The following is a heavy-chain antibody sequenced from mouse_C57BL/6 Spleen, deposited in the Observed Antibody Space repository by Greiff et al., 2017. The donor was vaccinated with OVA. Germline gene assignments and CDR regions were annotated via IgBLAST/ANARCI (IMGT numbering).Heavy chain of an antibody. CDR3: ATPYGSSYGYFDY. V-gene: IGHV1-26*01. CDR2: INPNNGGT. J-gene: IGHJ2*01. D-gene: IGHD1-1*01. Sequence: EVQLQQSGPELVKPGASVKISCKASGYTFTDYYMTWVKQSHGKSLEWIGDINPNNGGTSYNQKFKGKATLTVDKSSSTAYMELRSLTSEDSAVYYCATPYGSSYGYFDYWGQGTTLTVSS. CDR1: GYTFTDYY.